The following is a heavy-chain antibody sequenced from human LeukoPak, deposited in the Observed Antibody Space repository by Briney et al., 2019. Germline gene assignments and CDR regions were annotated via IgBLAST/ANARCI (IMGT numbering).Heavy chain of an antibody. Sequence: SETLSLTCSVSGDSISSPYWTWIRQPPGKGLEWIGNVDDSGSTKYNPSLKSRVTMSVDPSKNQFSLKLNSVTAADTAVYYCARDRIAVASNWIDPWGQGTLVTVSS. D-gene: IGHD6-19*01. V-gene: IGHV4-59*11. J-gene: IGHJ5*02. CDR2: VDDSGST. CDR3: ARDRIAVASNWIDP. CDR1: GDSISSPY.